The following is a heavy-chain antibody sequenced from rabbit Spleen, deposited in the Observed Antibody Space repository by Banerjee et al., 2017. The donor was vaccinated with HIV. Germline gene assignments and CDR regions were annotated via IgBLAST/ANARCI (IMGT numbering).Heavy chain of an antibody. Sequence: QSLEESGGGLVKPEGSLTLTCKASGFSFSDRDVMCWVRQAPGKGLEWIACINTYTAKAVYASWTKGRVTISKTSSTTVTLQMTSLTAADTATYFCARSPTDSDYYMNYGMDLWGPGTLVTVS. V-gene: IGHV1S40*01. CDR3: ARSPTDSDYYMNYGMDL. J-gene: IGHJ6*01. CDR2: INTYTAKA. CDR1: GFSFSDRDV. D-gene: IGHD1-1*01.